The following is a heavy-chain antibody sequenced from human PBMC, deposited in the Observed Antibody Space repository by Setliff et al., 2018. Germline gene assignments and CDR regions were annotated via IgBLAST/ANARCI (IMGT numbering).Heavy chain of an antibody. V-gene: IGHV1-18*01. D-gene: IGHD2-15*01. J-gene: IGHJ3*01. CDR1: GYILNSYG. CDR3: AISSLSICSGGTCPNAFDV. Sequence: ASVKVSCKASGYILNSYGVSWVLQAPGQGLEWMGWISSYNNDVTNYLQRFQGRVTMTTDTSTSAAYMELRSLRSDDTAVYYCAISSLSICSGGTCPNAFDVWGQGTMVTVSS. CDR2: ISSYNNDVT.